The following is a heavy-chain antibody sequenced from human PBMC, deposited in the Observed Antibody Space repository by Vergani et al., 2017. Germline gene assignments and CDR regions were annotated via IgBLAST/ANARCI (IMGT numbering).Heavy chain of an antibody. CDR2: IYPGDSDI. CDR3: EGLYNGGNLGSFDY. J-gene: IGHJ4*01. Sequence: EVQLVQSGAEVKKAGEPLKISCKGSGYSFTSYCIGWARQMPGKGLEWIKIIYPGDSDIRYSPSIQGQVTISADQSISTAYLQRSSLKAADTAIYYCEGLYNGGNLGSFDYWGEGTLVTVSS. CDR1: GYSFTSYC. V-gene: IGHV5-51*01. D-gene: IGHD4-23*01.